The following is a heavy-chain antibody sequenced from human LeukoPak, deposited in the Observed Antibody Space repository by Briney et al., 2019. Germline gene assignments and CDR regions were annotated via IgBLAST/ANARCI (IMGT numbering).Heavy chain of an antibody. CDR2: INHSGST. D-gene: IGHD3-22*01. CDR1: GGSFSGYY. J-gene: IGHJ4*02. CDR3: ARVGNYYDSSGIYDY. Sequence: TSETLSLTCAVYGGSFSGYYWSWIRQSPGKGLEWIGEINHSGSTNYNPSLKSRVTISVDTSKNQFSLKLSSVTAADTAVYYCARVGNYYDSSGIYDYWGQGTLVTVSS. V-gene: IGHV4-34*01.